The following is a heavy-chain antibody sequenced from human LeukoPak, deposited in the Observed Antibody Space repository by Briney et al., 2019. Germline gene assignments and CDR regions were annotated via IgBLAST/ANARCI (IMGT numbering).Heavy chain of an antibody. V-gene: IGHV4-59*08. CDR2: IYASGAT. CDR1: GVALTNYY. Sequence: SETLSLTCTVSGVALTNYYWRWIRQPPGEGLEWIGYIYASGATNSNPSLKSRVTISVDTSKNPFSLKLSAVTAPDTAVYYCGRHGKGVTYFYTFDIWGQGTVVAVSS. CDR3: GRHGKGVTYFYTFDI. D-gene: IGHD2/OR15-2a*01. J-gene: IGHJ3*02.